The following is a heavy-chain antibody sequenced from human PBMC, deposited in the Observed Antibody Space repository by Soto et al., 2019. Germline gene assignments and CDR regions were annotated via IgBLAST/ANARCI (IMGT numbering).Heavy chain of an antibody. CDR2: IDPSDSYT. CDR1: GYSFTSYW. Sequence: GESLKISCKGSGYSFTSYWISWVRQMPGKGLEWMGRIDPSDSYTNYSPSFQGHVTISADKSISTAYLQWSSLKASDTAMYYCARPIGGSYYEAFIIWGKGKMVTVSS. CDR3: ARPIGGSYYEAFII. D-gene: IGHD1-26*01. V-gene: IGHV5-10-1*01. J-gene: IGHJ3*02.